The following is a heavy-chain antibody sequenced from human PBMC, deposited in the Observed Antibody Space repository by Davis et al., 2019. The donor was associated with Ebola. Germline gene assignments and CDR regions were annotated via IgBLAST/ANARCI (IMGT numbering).Heavy chain of an antibody. D-gene: IGHD1-1*01. V-gene: IGHV3-30*04. CDR1: GFPFSTYA. Sequence: PGGSLRLSCATSGFPFSTYAMCWVRQAPGKGLEWVAVTSHNERERFYGESVQGRFTISRDNSENVLYLQMDSLRPDDTAIYFCARALHDEVLDYWGQGTPVTVSS. CDR2: TSHNERER. J-gene: IGHJ4*02. CDR3: ARALHDEVLDY.